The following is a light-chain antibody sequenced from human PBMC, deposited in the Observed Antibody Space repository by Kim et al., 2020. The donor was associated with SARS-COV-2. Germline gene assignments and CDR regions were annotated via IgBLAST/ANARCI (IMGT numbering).Light chain of an antibody. V-gene: IGLV3-21*02. CDR3: QVWDSSGDHPVI. CDR2: SNV. Sequence: PGQTATITCGGSNIGSKSVHGYHQKPGQAPVLVVHSNVARPSGIPERFSGSTSGNTATLTIGRVEAGDEGDYYCQVWDSSGDHPVIFGGGTQLTVL. J-gene: IGLJ2*01. CDR1: NIGSKS.